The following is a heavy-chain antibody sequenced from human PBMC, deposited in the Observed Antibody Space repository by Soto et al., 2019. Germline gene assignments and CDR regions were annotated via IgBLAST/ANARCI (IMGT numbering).Heavy chain of an antibody. Sequence: PSETLSLTCTVSGASISGFYWSWIRKSAGKGLEWIGRIYATGTTDYNPSLKSRVMMSVDTSKKQFSLKLRSVTAADTAVYYCVRDGTKTLRDWFNPWGQGISVTVSS. CDR3: VRDGTKTLRDWFNP. D-gene: IGHD1-1*01. V-gene: IGHV4-4*07. CDR1: GASISGFY. CDR2: IYATGTT. J-gene: IGHJ5*02.